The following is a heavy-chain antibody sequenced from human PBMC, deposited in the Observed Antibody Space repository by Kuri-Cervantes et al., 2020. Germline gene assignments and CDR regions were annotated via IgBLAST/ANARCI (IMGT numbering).Heavy chain of an antibody. CDR3: ARGIYDGANLFFDF. Sequence: GSLRLSCAASGFTFNNAWMSWVRQAPGKGLEWVANIKEDGSEKYYVDSVKGRFTISRDNAKNSLYLQMNSLRAEETAVYYCARGIYDGANLFFDFWGQGTLVTVSS. CDR1: GFTFNNAW. D-gene: IGHD3-16*01. CDR2: IKEDGSEK. J-gene: IGHJ4*02. V-gene: IGHV3-7*01.